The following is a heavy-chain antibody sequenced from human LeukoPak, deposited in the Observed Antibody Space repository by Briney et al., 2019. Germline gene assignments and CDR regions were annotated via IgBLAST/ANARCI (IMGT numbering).Heavy chain of an antibody. CDR1: GFTFSSYA. J-gene: IGHJ3*02. CDR2: ISASGGST. V-gene: IGHV3-23*01. D-gene: IGHD3-22*01. CDR3: VKVGGSGYYPDI. Sequence: TGGSLRLSCAASGFTFSSYAMSWVRQAQEKGLEWVSAISASGGSTYHADSVKGRLTISRDNSKNTVNLQMNSLRGEDTAVYYCVKVGGSGYYPDIWGQGTMVTVSS.